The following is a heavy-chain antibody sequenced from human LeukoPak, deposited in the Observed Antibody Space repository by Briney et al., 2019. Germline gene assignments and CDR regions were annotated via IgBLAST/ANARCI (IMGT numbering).Heavy chain of an antibody. V-gene: IGHV4-61*10. D-gene: IGHD3-9*01. CDR1: GGSISSGSYY. CDR3: ARWVQRYDILTGYYRAYYFDY. J-gene: IGHJ4*02. CDR2: IYYSGST. Sequence: PSETLSLTCTVSGGSISSGSYYWSWIRQPAGKGLEWIGYIYYSGSTNYNPSLKSRVTISVDTSKNQFSLKLSSVTAADTAVYYCARWVQRYDILTGYYRAYYFDYWGQGTLVTVSS.